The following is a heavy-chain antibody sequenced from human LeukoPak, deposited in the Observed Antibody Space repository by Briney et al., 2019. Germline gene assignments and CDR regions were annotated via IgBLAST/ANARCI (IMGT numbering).Heavy chain of an antibody. V-gene: IGHV4-59*08. J-gene: IGHJ4*02. CDR1: GGSISSYY. CDR2: IYYSGST. Sequence: PSDTLSLTCSVSGGSISSYYWSWIRQPPGKGLEWIGYIYYSGSTNYNPSLKSRVTISVDTSKNQFSLKLSSVTAADTAVYYCARRTTYSNSCFDYWGQGTLVTVSS. D-gene: IGHD6-13*01. CDR3: ARRTTYSNSCFDY.